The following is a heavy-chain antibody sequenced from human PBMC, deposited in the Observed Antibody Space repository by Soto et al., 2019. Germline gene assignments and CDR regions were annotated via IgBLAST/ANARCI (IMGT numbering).Heavy chain of an antibody. V-gene: IGHV4-39*01. CDR2: IYYSGST. J-gene: IGHJ5*02. CDR1: SGSISSSSYY. CDR3: ARQTGFLEWLTMVGFDP. Sequence: PSETLSLTCTVSSGSISSSSYYWGWIRQPPGKGLEWIGSIYYSGSTYYNPSLKSRVTISVDTSKNQFSLKLSSVTAADTAVYYCARQTGFLEWLTMVGFDPWGQGTLVTVSS. D-gene: IGHD3-3*01.